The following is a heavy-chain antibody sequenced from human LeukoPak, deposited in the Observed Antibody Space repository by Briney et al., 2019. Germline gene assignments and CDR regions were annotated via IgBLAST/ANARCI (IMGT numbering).Heavy chain of an antibody. D-gene: IGHD2-2*01. CDR1: GFTFSSYE. CDR3: ARPVISCTSHSCYAFAFDI. Sequence: GGSLRLSCAASGFTFSSYEMNWVRQAPGKGLVWVSCINNDGGITRYADSVKGRFTISRDNAKNTLYMQMNSLRVEDTAVYYCARPVISCTSHSCYAFAFDIWVQGTMVTVSS. V-gene: IGHV3-74*01. CDR2: INNDGGIT. J-gene: IGHJ3*02.